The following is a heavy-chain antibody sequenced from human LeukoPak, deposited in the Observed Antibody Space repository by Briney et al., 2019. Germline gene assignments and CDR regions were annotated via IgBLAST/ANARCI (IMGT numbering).Heavy chain of an antibody. CDR2: ISGYNGVV. J-gene: IGHJ6*02. CDR3: ARGAIFGADTSPIYYYGLDV. Sequence: GASVKVSCTTSGYTFRSYGITWVRQAPGQGLEWMGWISGYNGVVHYAQKVQGRVTMTTDTPTMTAYMELRSLRSADTAVYYCARGAIFGADTSPIYYYGLDVWGQGTTITVSS. D-gene: IGHD3-3*01. V-gene: IGHV1-18*01. CDR1: GYTFRSYG.